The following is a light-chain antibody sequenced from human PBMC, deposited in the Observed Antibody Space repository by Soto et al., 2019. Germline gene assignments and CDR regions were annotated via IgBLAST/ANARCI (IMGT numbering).Light chain of an antibody. V-gene: IGLV2-14*01. Sequence: QPVLTQPASVSGSPGQSITISCTGSSSDIGGYNYVSWYQQYPGKAPKLMIYEVSNRPSGISNRFSASKSGNTASLTISGLQAEDETDYYCSSYTNSDTWVFGGGTKVTVL. CDR2: EVS. J-gene: IGLJ3*02. CDR1: SSDIGGYNY. CDR3: SSYTNSDTWV.